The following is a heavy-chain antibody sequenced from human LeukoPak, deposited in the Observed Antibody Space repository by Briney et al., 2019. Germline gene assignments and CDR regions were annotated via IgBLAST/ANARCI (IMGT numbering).Heavy chain of an antibody. Sequence: GGSLRVSCAASGFTFSSYGVHWVRQAPGKGLEWVAVISYDGSNKYYADSVKGRFTISRDNSKNTLYLQMNSLRAEDTAVYYCAQEGSYGSLDYWGQGTLVTVSS. J-gene: IGHJ4*02. D-gene: IGHD5-18*01. CDR1: GFTFSSYG. CDR2: ISYDGSNK. CDR3: AQEGSYGSLDY. V-gene: IGHV3-30*18.